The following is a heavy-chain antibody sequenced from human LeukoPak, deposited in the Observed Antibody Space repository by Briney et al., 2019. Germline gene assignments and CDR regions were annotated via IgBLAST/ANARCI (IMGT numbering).Heavy chain of an antibody. J-gene: IGHJ4*02. CDR1: GYTFTSCD. D-gene: IGHD3-9*01. V-gene: IGHV1-8*01. CDR2: MNPNSGNT. Sequence: GASVKVSCKASGYTFTSCDINWVRQATGQGLEWMGWMNPNSGNTGYAQKFQGRVTMTRNTSISTAYMELSSLRSEDTAVYYCASTNYDILTGYPIYYFDYWGQGTLVTVSS. CDR3: ASTNYDILTGYPIYYFDY.